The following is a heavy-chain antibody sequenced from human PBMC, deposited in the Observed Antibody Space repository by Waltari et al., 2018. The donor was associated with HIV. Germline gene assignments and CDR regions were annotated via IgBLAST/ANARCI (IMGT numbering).Heavy chain of an antibody. CDR1: GGSLSYNYSY. J-gene: IGHJ2*01. Sequence: QVQLQESGPGLVRPSQTLSLTCSVSGGSLSYNYSYWNWIRHSPRRGLEWIGPIYFTGTTSYNPSLKSRLIMSVDRSKNEFSLKMNSVTAADTAMYYCARADPVGASRLSHFDLWGRGILVDVSA. D-gene: IGHD1-26*01. CDR3: ARADPVGASRLSHFDL. V-gene: IGHV4-30-4*01. CDR2: IYFTGTT.